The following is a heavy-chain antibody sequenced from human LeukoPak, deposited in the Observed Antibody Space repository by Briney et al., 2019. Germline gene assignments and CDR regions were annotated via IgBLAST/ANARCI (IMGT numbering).Heavy chain of an antibody. CDR1: GFTLSSYW. D-gene: IGHD5-24*01. CDR3: ARGYGGLGWLQFYCAFDI. Sequence: GGSLRLSCAASGFTLSSYWMHWVRQAPGKGLVWVSRINPDGKSTSYAESVKGRFTVSRDNAKNTLSLQMNSLRAEDTAVYYCARGYGGLGWLQFYCAFDIWGQGTMVTVSS. V-gene: IGHV3-74*01. CDR2: INPDGKST. J-gene: IGHJ3*02.